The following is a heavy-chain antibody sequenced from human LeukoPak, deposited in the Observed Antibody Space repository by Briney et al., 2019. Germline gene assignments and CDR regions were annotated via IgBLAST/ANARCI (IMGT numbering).Heavy chain of an antibody. CDR3: AAGGYDSGLVY. J-gene: IGHJ4*02. V-gene: IGHV1-8*03. Sequence: ASVTVSCKASGYTFTSYDINWVRQATGQGLEWMGWMNPNSGNTGYAQKFQGRVTITRNTSISTAYMELSSLGSEDTAVYYCAAGGYDSGLVYWGQGTLVTVSS. CDR1: GYTFTSYD. D-gene: IGHD5-12*01. CDR2: MNPNSGNT.